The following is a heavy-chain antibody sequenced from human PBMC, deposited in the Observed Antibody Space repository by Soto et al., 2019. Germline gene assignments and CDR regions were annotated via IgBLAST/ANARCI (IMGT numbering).Heavy chain of an antibody. J-gene: IGHJ6*02. CDR1: GFTFSSYG. Sequence: GGSLRLSCAASGFTFSSYGMHWVRQAPGKGLEWVAVISYDGSNKYYADSVKGRFTISRDNSKNTLYLQMNSLRAEDTAVYYCAKDLWVGSGSYYERGYYGMDVWGQGTTVTVSS. CDR3: AKDLWVGSGSYYERGYYGMDV. CDR2: ISYDGSNK. V-gene: IGHV3-30*18. D-gene: IGHD3-10*01.